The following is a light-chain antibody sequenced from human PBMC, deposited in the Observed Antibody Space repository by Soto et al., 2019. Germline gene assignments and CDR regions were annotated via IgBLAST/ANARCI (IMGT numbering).Light chain of an antibody. J-gene: IGKJ3*01. CDR3: QQYNSYSPFT. Sequence: DIQMTQSPSTLSASVGDKVTVTCRASQNIRSRLAWYQQKPGKAPNLLISDASSLESRVPSRFSGSGPGTEFTLTISSLQPDDVATYYCQQYNSYSPFTFGPGTKVDIK. CDR1: QNIRSR. V-gene: IGKV1-5*01. CDR2: DAS.